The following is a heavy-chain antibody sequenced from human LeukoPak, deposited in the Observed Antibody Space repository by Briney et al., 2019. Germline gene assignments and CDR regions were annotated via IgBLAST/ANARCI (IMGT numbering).Heavy chain of an antibody. D-gene: IGHD6-13*01. Sequence: GGSLRLSCAASGFTFSSYEMNWVRQAPGKGLEWVSYISGSGSTIYYADSVKGRFTISRDNSKNTLYVQMNSLRAEDTAVYYCAKEGYSRGYYSYYYMDVWGKGTTVTVSS. CDR3: AKEGYSRGYYSYYYMDV. V-gene: IGHV3-48*03. CDR1: GFTFSSYE. CDR2: ISGSGSTI. J-gene: IGHJ6*03.